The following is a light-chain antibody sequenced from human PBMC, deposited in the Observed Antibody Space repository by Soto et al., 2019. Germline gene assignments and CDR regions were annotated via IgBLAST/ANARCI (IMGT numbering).Light chain of an antibody. CDR1: SSDIGGYNY. J-gene: IGLJ1*01. CDR2: DVV. Sequence: QSVLTQPASVSGSPGQSLTISCTGTSSDIGGYNYVSWYQQHPGKAPKLMLYDVVTRPSGVSGRFSGSKSGNTASLTISELQAEADSDYNCSSYISTSTLVFGTGTKLTVL. CDR3: SSYISTSTLV. V-gene: IGLV2-14*01.